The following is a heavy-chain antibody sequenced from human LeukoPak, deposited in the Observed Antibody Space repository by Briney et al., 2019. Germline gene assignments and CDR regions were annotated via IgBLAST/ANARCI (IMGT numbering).Heavy chain of an antibody. CDR3: ASPVKYFDFWSGYPPFDY. D-gene: IGHD3-3*01. J-gene: IGHJ4*02. Sequence: ASVKVSCKASGGTFRDYAISWVRQGPGQGLEWMGGIIVIFGTTNYAQKFQGRVTITADESTSTAYMELSSLRSEDTAVYYCASPVKYFDFWSGYPPFDYWGQGTLVTVS. CDR1: GGTFRDYA. V-gene: IGHV1-69*13. CDR2: IIVIFGTT.